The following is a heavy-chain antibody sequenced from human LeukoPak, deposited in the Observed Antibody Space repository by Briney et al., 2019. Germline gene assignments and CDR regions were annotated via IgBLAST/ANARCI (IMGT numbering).Heavy chain of an antibody. J-gene: IGHJ4*02. Sequence: ASVKVSCKASGYIFIDYYVHWVRQAPGQGLEWMGWINPNSGGTNYAQKFQGRVTMTRDTSISTAYMELSRLRSDDTAVYYCARARGRVVAATPEDYWGQGTLVTVSS. CDR3: ARARGRVVAATPEDY. D-gene: IGHD2-15*01. CDR1: GYIFIDYY. CDR2: INPNSGGT. V-gene: IGHV1-2*02.